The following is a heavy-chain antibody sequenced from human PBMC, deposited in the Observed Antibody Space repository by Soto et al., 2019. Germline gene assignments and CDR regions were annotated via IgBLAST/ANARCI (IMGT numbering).Heavy chain of an antibody. D-gene: IGHD2-8*01. J-gene: IGHJ5*02. CDR1: SGSISTDYW. CDR3: ARGVSFRWVS. Sequence: QVQLQESGPGLVKPSGTLSLTCAVSSGSISTDYWWSWVRQPPGKGREWIGEVHRSGTTNYIQSLKSRVTMSVDKSGNQVSLELTSVAAADTAVYYCARGVSFRWVSWGQGTLVTVSS. CDR2: VHRSGTT. V-gene: IGHV4-4*02.